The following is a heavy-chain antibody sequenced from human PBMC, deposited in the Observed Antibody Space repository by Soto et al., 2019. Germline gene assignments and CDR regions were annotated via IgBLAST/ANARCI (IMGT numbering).Heavy chain of an antibody. Sequence: GGSLRLSCAASGFTFSSYAMSWVRQAPGKGLEWVSAISGSGGSTYYADSVKGRFTISRDNSKNTLYLQMNSLRAEDTAVYYCAKVSFEAESGGKALGWRTTVTTVDYWGQGTLVTVSS. J-gene: IGHJ4*02. CDR2: ISGSGGST. D-gene: IGHD4-4*01. CDR1: GFTFSSYA. V-gene: IGHV3-23*01. CDR3: AKVSFEAESGGKALGWRTTVTTVDY.